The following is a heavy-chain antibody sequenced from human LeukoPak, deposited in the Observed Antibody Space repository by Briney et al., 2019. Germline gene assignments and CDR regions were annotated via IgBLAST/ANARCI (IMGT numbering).Heavy chain of an antibody. Sequence: SETLSLTCAVYGGSFSGYYWSWIRQPPGKGLEWIGEINHSGSTNYNPSLESRVTISVDTSKNQFSLKLSSVTAADTAVYYCASRRGSAWGQGTLVTVSS. CDR2: INHSGST. CDR3: ASRRGSA. CDR1: GGSFSGYY. V-gene: IGHV4-34*01. J-gene: IGHJ5*02. D-gene: IGHD3-16*01.